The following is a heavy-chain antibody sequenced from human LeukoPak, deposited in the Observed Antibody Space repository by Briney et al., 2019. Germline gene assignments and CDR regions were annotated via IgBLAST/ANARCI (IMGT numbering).Heavy chain of an antibody. CDR1: GYSFSSYW. J-gene: IGHJ4*02. CDR2: IFPGDSDI. D-gene: IGHD2-2*01. CDR3: ARLMFSRSGRSTAADY. V-gene: IGHV5-51*01. Sequence: GESLKISCKGSGYSFSSYWIGWVRQMPGKGLEWMGIIFPGDSDIRYSPSFQGQVAISVDKSINTAYLQWSSLKASDTAMYYCARLMFSRSGRSTAADYWGQGTLVTVSS.